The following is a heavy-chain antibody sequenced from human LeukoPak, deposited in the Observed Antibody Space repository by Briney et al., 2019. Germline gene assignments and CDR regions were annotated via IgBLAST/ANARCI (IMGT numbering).Heavy chain of an antibody. D-gene: IGHD5-12*01. Sequence: SETLSLTCTVSGDSISSGGNYWSWLRQHPGKGLEWIGYIYYSGSTYYNPSLKSRLTISVDTSKNQFSLKLGSVTAADTAVYYCARWGNSGYASGYFDYWGQGTLVTVSS. J-gene: IGHJ4*02. CDR3: ARWGNSGYASGYFDY. CDR2: IYYSGST. CDR1: GDSISSGGNY. V-gene: IGHV4-31*03.